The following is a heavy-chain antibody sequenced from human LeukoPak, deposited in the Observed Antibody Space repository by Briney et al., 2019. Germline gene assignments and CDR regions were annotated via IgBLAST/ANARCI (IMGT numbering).Heavy chain of an antibody. CDR1: GFTFSSYA. Sequence: GGSLRLSCAASGFTFSSYAMSWVRQAPGKGLEWVSAISGSGGSTYYADSVKGRFTISRDNSKNTLYLQMNSLRAEDTAVYYCAKDQEDIVVVVAATFDYCGHGTLVTVSS. V-gene: IGHV3-23*01. CDR2: ISGSGGST. J-gene: IGHJ4*01. D-gene: IGHD2-15*01. CDR3: AKDQEDIVVVVAATFDY.